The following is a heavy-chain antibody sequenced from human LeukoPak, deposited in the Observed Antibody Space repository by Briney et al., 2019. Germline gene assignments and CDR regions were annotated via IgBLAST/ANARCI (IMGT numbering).Heavy chain of an antibody. Sequence: GGSLRLSCAASGFTFSSYWMSWVRQAPGKGLEWVANINQDGSEKYYVDSVKGRFTISRDNAKNSLYLQMNSLRAEDTAVYYCARDATYYSNYFITSLHYYYMDVWGKGTTVTVSS. D-gene: IGHD4-11*01. CDR2: INQDGSEK. CDR1: GFTFSSYW. CDR3: ARDATYYSNYFITSLHYYYMDV. V-gene: IGHV3-7*03. J-gene: IGHJ6*03.